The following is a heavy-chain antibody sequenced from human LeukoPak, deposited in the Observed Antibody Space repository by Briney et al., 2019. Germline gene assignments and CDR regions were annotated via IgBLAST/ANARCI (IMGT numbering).Heavy chain of an antibody. J-gene: IGHJ6*03. Sequence: GGSLRLSCTASGFTFGDYAMSWVRQAPGKGLEWVGFIRSKAYGGTTEYAASVEGRFTISRDDSKSFAYLQMNSLKTEDTAVYYCTSCSSTSCYTGYYYYYMDVWGKGTTVTVSS. V-gene: IGHV3-49*04. CDR3: TSCSSTSCYTGYYYYYMDV. CDR1: GFTFGDYA. D-gene: IGHD2-2*02. CDR2: IRSKAYGGTT.